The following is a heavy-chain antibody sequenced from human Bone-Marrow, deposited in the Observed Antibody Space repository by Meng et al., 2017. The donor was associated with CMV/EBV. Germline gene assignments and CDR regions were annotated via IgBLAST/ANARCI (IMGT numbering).Heavy chain of an antibody. V-gene: IGHV4-61*01. Sequence: GSLRLPCTVSGGSVSSGSYYWSWIRQPPGKGLEWIGYIYYSGSTNYNPSLKSRVTISVDTSKNQFSLKLSSVTAADTAVYYCARRIVVVPAATPLYYYYGMDVWGQGTTVTVSS. CDR1: GGSVSSGSYY. J-gene: IGHJ6*02. D-gene: IGHD2-2*01. CDR3: ARRIVVVPAATPLYYYYGMDV. CDR2: IYYSGST.